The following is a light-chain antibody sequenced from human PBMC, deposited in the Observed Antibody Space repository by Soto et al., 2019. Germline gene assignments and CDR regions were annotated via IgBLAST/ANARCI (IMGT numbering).Light chain of an antibody. CDR1: SSDVGGYNY. CDR3: SSYTSSSTVV. V-gene: IGLV2-14*01. J-gene: IGLJ2*01. Sequence: QSALTQPASVSGSPGQSITISCTGTSSDVGGYNYVSWYQQHPGKAPKLMIYDVRNRPSGVSNRFSGSESGNAASLTISGLQAEDEAESYCSSYTSSSTVVFGGGTKLTVI. CDR2: DVR.